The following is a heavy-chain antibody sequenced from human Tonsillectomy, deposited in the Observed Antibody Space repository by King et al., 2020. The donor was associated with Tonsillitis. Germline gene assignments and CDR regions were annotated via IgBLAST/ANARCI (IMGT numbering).Heavy chain of an antibody. V-gene: IGHV3-30*01. CDR2: VSYDGSNQ. D-gene: IGHD6-19*01. J-gene: IGHJ4*02. Sequence: VQLVESGGGVVQPGRSLRLSCAASGFTLGTFAMHWVRQAPGKGLEWVAVVSYDGSNQYYADSVKGRFTGSRDNAKNTLYLQMNSLRPEDAAVYYCARHRGTRLVEGYFDYWGQGTLVTVSS. CDR3: ARHRGTRLVEGYFDY. CDR1: GFTLGTFA.